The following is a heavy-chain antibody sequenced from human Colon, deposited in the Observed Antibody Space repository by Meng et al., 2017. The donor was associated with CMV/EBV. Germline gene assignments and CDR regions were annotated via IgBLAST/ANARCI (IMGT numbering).Heavy chain of an antibody. J-gene: IGHJ4*02. CDR2: ISTSGNTV. D-gene: IGHD3-3*01. V-gene: IGHV3-48*04. CDR3: ARIHYDSWSGYYRDY. Sequence: AGSLTLSCVISGFNFNSHSMNWVRQPPGKGLEWVSYISTSGNTVYYADSVKGRFTISRDNARNSLYLQMNSLRAEDTAVYYCARIHYDSWSGYYRDYWGQGALVTVSS. CDR1: GFNFNSHS.